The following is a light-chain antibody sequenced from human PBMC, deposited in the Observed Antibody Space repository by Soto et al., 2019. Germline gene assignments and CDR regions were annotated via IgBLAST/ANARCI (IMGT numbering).Light chain of an antibody. CDR1: SSDVGAYDY. V-gene: IGLV2-8*01. J-gene: IGLJ1*01. CDR2: EVN. CDR3: SSYAGTNNWGV. Sequence: SVLTQPPSASGSPGQSVTISCTGTSSDVGAYDYVSWYQQHPGKAPKLLLYEVNKRPSGVPDRFSGSKSGNTASLTVSGLQAEDEADYYCSSYAGTNNWGVFGTGTKVTVL.